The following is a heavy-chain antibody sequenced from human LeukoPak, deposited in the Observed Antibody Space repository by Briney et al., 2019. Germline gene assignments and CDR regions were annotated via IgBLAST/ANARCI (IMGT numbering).Heavy chain of an antibody. CDR2: IDYSGST. J-gene: IGHJ2*01. V-gene: IGHV4-59*01. Sequence: SETLSLTCTVSGGSISTYYWSWIRQPPGKGLEWIGYIDYSGSTNYNPSLKSRVTISVDTSKNQFSLKLSSVTAADTAVYYCARVGQGCFDLWGRGTLATVSS. CDR3: ARVGQGCFDL. CDR1: GGSISTYY.